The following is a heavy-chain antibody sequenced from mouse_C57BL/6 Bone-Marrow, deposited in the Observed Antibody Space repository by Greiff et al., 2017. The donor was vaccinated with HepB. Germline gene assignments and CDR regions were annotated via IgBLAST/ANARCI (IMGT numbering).Heavy chain of an antibody. V-gene: IGHV5-6*02. J-gene: IGHJ4*01. Sequence: EVKLEESGGDLVKPGGSLKLSCAASGFTFSSYGMSWVRQTPDKRLEWVATISSGGSYTYYPDSVKGRFTISRDNAKNTLYLQMSSLKSEDTAMYYCARRLFMAYWGQGTSVTVSS. CDR1: GFTFSSYG. CDR2: ISSGGSYT. CDR3: ARRLFMAY. D-gene: IGHD1-1*02.